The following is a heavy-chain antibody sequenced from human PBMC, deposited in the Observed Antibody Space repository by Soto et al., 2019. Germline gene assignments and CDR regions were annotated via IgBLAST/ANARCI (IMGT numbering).Heavy chain of an antibody. CDR1: GDTFTTNF. CDR3: ASRVLCDMDV. D-gene: IGHD2-21*01. CDR2: INPNSGAT. V-gene: IGHV1-46*01. Sequence: QEQLVQSGAEVKEPGASLKVSCKASGDTFTTNFIHWVRQAPGQGLEWMGRINPNSGATLYAQKFQGRLTLTTDTSTSTVYLALNGLKPEDSAVYYCASRVLCDMDVWGQGTTVTVSS. J-gene: IGHJ6*02.